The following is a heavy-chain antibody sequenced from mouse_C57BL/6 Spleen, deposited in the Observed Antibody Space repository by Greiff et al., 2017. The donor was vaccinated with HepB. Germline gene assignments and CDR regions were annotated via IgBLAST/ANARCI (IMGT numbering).Heavy chain of an antibody. Sequence: EVKLMESGEGLVKPGGSLKLSCAASGFTFSSYAMSWVRQTPEKRLEWVAYISSGGDYIYYADTVKGRFTISRDNARNTLYLQMSSLKSEDTAMYYCTRGPFDGYYPAWFAYWGQGTLVTVSA. J-gene: IGHJ3*01. CDR1: GFTFSSYA. V-gene: IGHV5-9-1*02. CDR3: TRGPFDGYYPAWFAY. CDR2: ISSGGDYI. D-gene: IGHD2-3*01.